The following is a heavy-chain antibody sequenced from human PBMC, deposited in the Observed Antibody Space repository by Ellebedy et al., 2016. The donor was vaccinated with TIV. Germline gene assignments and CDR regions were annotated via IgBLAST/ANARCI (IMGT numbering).Heavy chain of an antibody. V-gene: IGHV4-31*03. D-gene: IGHD3-16*01. CDR3: VRSFAETGLT. Sequence: SETLSLTCTVSGGSISSGGYYWSWIRQHPGKGLEWIGYIYYSGSTYYNPSLKSRVTISVDTSKNQFLVRLVSVIATDTAVYYCVRSFAETGLTWGQGTLVTVSS. J-gene: IGHJ5*02. CDR2: IYYSGST. CDR1: GGSISSGGYY.